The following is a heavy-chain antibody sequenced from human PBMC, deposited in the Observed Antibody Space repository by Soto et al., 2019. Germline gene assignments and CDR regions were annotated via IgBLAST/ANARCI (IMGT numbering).Heavy chain of an antibody. V-gene: IGHV4-31*03. J-gene: IGHJ4*02. CDR3: ATTTEDDFWSGYYTCPPDY. D-gene: IGHD3-3*01. Sequence: PSETLSLTCPVSGGSISSGGYYWCWIRQHPGKGLEWIGYIYYSGSTYYNPSLKSRVTISVDTSKNQFSLKLSSVTAADTAVYYCATTTEDDFWSGYYTCPPDYWGQGTLVTGPS. CDR1: GGSISSGGYY. CDR2: IYYSGST.